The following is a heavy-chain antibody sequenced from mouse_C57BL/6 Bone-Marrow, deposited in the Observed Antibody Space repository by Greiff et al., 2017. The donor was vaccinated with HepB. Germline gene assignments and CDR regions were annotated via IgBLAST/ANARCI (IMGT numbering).Heavy chain of an antibody. CDR1: GYTFTSYW. Sequence: QVQLQQPGAELVKPGASVKLSCKASGYTFTSYWMHWVKQRPGRGLEWIGRIDPNSGGTKYNEKFKSKATLTVDKPSSTAYMQLSSLTSEDSAVYDCERWAAQGYYAMDYWGQGTSVTVSS. J-gene: IGHJ4*01. V-gene: IGHV1-72*01. CDR3: ERWAAQGYYAMDY. D-gene: IGHD3-2*02. CDR2: IDPNSGGT.